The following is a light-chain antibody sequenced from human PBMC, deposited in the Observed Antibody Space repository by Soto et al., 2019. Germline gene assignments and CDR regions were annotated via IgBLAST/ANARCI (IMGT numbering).Light chain of an antibody. CDR2: DAS. Sequence: EIVWRQSAATLSWYPLKRSALSLRASQSGSSYLAWYQQKPGQAPRLLIYDASSRAADIPDRFSGSGSGTDFTLTINRLEPEDFAVYYCQQYDSSPRTFGQGTKVDIK. CDR3: QQYDSSPRT. J-gene: IGKJ1*01. V-gene: IGKV3-20*01. CDR1: QSGSSY.